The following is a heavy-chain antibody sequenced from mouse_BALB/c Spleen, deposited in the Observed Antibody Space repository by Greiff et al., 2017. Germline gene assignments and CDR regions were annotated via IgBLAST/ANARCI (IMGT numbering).Heavy chain of an antibody. CDR2: IWAGGST. CDR1: GFSLTSYG. D-gene: IGHD2-1*01. V-gene: IGHV2-9*02. CDR3: ARDNYGNLAWFAY. Sequence: QVQLQQSGPGLVAPSQSLSITCTVSGFSLTSYGVHWVRQPPGKGLEWLGVIWAGGSTNYNSALMSRLSISKDNSKSQVFLKMNSLQTDDTAMYYCARDNYGNLAWFAYWGQGTLVTVSA. J-gene: IGHJ3*01.